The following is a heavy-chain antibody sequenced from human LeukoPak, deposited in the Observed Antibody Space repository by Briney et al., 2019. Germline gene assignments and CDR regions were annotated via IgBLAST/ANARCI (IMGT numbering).Heavy chain of an antibody. Sequence: GGSLRLSCAASGLTFSSYAMSWVRQAPGKGLEWVSAISGSGGSTYYADSVKGRFTISRDNSKNTLYLQMNSLRAEDTAVYYCAKGWVVRGVTLSRSRYYYYYGMDVWGQGTTVTVSS. V-gene: IGHV3-23*01. J-gene: IGHJ6*02. CDR2: ISGSGGST. D-gene: IGHD3-10*01. CDR1: GLTFSSYA. CDR3: AKGWVVRGVTLSRSRYYYYYGMDV.